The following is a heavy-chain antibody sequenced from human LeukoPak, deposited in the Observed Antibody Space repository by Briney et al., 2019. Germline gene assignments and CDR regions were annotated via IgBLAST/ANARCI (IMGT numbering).Heavy chain of an antibody. D-gene: IGHD3-9*01. J-gene: IGHJ3*02. CDR3: ARVYYDILTGYYHYAFDI. V-gene: IGHV4-59*01. CDR2: IYYSGST. Sequence: PSETLSLTCTVSGGSISSYYWSWIRQPPGKGLEWIGYIYYSGSTNYNPSLKSRVTISVDTSKNQFSLKLSSVTAADTAVYYCARVYYDILTGYYHYAFDIWGQGTMVTVSS. CDR1: GGSISSYY.